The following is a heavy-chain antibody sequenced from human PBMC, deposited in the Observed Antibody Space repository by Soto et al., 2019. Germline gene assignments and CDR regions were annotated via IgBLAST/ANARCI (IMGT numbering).Heavy chain of an antibody. J-gene: IGHJ4*02. CDR1: GFTFSSYA. Sequence: GGSLRLSCAASGFTFSSYAMSWVRQAPGKGLEWVSAIGGSGGSTYYADSVKGRFTISRDNSKNTLYLQMNSLRAEDTAVYYCAKDTTWFGELFEHPVDCWGQGTLVTVSS. D-gene: IGHD3-10*01. CDR2: IGGSGGST. V-gene: IGHV3-23*01. CDR3: AKDTTWFGELFEHPVDC.